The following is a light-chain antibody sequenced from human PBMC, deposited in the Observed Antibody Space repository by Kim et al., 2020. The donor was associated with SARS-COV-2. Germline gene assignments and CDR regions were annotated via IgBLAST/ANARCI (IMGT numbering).Light chain of an antibody. CDR2: TND. CDR1: SSNIGGNT. J-gene: IGLJ1*01. V-gene: IGLV1-44*01. Sequence: QSVLTQPPSTSGTPGQRVTISCSGRSSNIGGNTVYWYQQVPGTAPKLLIHTNDQRPSGVPDRFSGSKSGTSASLAISGLQSEDEADNYCAAWDDSLKCYVFGTGTKVTVL. CDR3: AAWDDSLKCYV.